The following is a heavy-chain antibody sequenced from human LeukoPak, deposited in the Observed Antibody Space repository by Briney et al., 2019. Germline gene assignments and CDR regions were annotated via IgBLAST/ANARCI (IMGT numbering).Heavy chain of an antibody. CDR1: GFTFSNYA. CDR3: AKDSVDDAFDI. D-gene: IGHD4-23*01. Sequence: PGRSLRLSCAASGFTFSNYAMHWVRQAPGKGLEWVAVISYDGSDKSYADSVKGRFTISRDNSKNTLYLQMNSLRAEDTAVYYCAKDSVDDAFDIWGQGTMVTVSS. CDR2: ISYDGSDK. V-gene: IGHV3-30-3*01. J-gene: IGHJ3*02.